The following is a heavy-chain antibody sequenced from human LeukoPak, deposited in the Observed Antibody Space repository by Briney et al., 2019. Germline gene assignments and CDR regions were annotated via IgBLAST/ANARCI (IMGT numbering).Heavy chain of an antibody. J-gene: IGHJ4*02. CDR3: ASLESYYGGNSGDY. CDR2: IIPIFGTA. CDR1: GGTFSSYA. D-gene: IGHD4-23*01. V-gene: IGHV1-69*01. Sequence: SVKVSCKASGGTFSSYAISWVRQAPGQGLEWMGGIIPIFGTADYAQKFQGRVTITADESTSTAYMELSSLRSEDTAVYYCASLESYYGGNSGDYWGQGTLVTVSS.